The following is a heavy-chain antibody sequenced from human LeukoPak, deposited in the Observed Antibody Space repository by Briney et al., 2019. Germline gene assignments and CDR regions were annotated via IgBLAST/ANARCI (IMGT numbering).Heavy chain of an antibody. CDR3: ARDMGLTTVTTRDYFDC. Sequence: PGGSLRLSCAASEFTFNSYAMSWARQAPGKGLEWVSTISGNGGSTYYADSVKGRFPISRDNAKNSLYLQMNSLRAEDTAVYYCARDMGLTTVTTRDYFDCWGRGTLVTVSS. CDR1: EFTFNSYA. J-gene: IGHJ4*02. V-gene: IGHV3-23*01. D-gene: IGHD4-17*01. CDR2: ISGNGGST.